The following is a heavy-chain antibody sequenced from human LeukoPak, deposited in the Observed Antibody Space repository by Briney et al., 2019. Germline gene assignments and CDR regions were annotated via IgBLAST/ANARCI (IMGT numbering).Heavy chain of an antibody. V-gene: IGHV4-59*01. CDR3: ATGYSSTWYYFDY. CDR1: GDSISSYY. CDR2: IYHSGST. J-gene: IGHJ4*02. Sequence: PSETLSLTCTVSGDSISSYYWSWIRQPPGKGLEWIGYIYHSGSTNYNPSLKSRVTISADTSKDQFSLKLASVTAADTAVYYCATGYSSTWYYFDYWGQRTLVTVSS. D-gene: IGHD6-13*01.